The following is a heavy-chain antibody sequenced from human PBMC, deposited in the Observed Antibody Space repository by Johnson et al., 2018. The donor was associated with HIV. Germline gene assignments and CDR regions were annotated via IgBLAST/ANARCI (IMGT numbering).Heavy chain of an antibody. Sequence: EVQLVESGGGLVQPGGSLRLSCAASGFTFSSYDMDWVRQATGKGLEWVSAIGTAGDTYYPGSVKGRFTISRDNSKNTLYLQMNSLKTEDTAVYDCASQRWKQGDAFDIWGQGTMVTVSS. D-gene: IGHD4-23*01. CDR3: ASQRWKQGDAFDI. CDR1: GFTFSSYD. J-gene: IGHJ3*02. CDR2: IGTAGDT. V-gene: IGHV3-13*01.